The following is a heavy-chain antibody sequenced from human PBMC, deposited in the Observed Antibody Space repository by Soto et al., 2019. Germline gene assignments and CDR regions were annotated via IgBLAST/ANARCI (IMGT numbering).Heavy chain of an antibody. CDR1: GYTFTGYY. CDR2: INPNSGGT. V-gene: IGHV1-2*04. CDR3: ARDPVSSSWFGPYYGMDV. J-gene: IGHJ6*02. Sequence: ASVKVSCKASGYTFTGYYMHWVRQAPGQGLEWMGWINPNSGGTNYAQKFQGWVTMNRDTSISTAYMELSRLRSDDTAVYYCARDPVSSSWFGPYYGMDVWGQGTTFTVSS. D-gene: IGHD6-13*01.